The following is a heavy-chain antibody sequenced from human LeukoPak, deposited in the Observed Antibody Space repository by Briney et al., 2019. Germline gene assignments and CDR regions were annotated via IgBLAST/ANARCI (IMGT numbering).Heavy chain of an antibody. CDR2: MYHSGST. CDR1: GFSVKSSYY. D-gene: IGHD6-19*01. V-gene: IGHV4-38-2*01. Sequence: PSETLSLTCAVAGFSVKSSYYWGWIRQPPGKGLEWIGSMYHSGSTFYNPSLTSRVTISLDTSENLFSLRLTSITAADTAVYYCARAPLLQNTGWYRPDEFDYWGQGTLVSVSS. CDR3: ARAPLLQNTGWYRPDEFDY. J-gene: IGHJ4*02.